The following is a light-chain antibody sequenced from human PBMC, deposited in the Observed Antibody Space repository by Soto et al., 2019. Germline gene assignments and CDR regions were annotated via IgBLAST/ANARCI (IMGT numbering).Light chain of an antibody. Sequence: QSVLTQPASLSGSPGQSITISCTGTSSDIGAYDYVSWFQQHPGKAPKLMISEVSKRPSGVPDRFSGSKSGNTASLTISGLQAEDEADYYCCSYAGSYTFVFGGGTKLTVL. CDR2: EVS. J-gene: IGLJ2*01. CDR3: CSYAGSYTFV. CDR1: SSDIGAYDY. V-gene: IGLV2-11*01.